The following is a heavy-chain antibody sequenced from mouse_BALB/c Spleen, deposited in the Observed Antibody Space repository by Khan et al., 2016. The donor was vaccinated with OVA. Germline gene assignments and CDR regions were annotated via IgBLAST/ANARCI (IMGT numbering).Heavy chain of an antibody. CDR3: ARLAYYYDSEGFAY. CDR1: GFTFSTYG. D-gene: IGHD1-1*01. V-gene: IGHV5-6*01. J-gene: IGHJ3*01. CDR2: VSTGGHYT. Sequence: EVQRVESGGDVVKPGGSLKLSCAASGFTFSTYGMSWVRQTPDKRLEWVATVSTGGHYTYYPDTVQGRFTISRDNAKNTLYLQMSSLKSEDTAIFYCARLAYYYDSEGFAYWGQGTLVTVSA.